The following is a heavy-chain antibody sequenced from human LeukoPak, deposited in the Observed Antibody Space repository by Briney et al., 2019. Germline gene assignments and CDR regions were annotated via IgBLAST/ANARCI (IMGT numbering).Heavy chain of an antibody. CDR1: GFTFSSYS. CDR2: INGRGGST. V-gene: IGHV3-23*01. D-gene: IGHD3-10*01. CDR3: ARGRGSGSSRNWFDP. J-gene: IGHJ5*02. Sequence: PGGSLRLSCAASGFTFSSYSMNWVRQAPGKGLEWVSSINGRGGSTYYADSVKGRFTISRDNSKNTLYLQMNSLRAEDTAVYYCARGRGSGSSRNWFDPWGQGTLVTVSS.